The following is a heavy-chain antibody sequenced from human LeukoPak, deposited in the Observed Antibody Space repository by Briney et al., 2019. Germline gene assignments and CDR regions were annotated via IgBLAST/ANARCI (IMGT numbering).Heavy chain of an antibody. J-gene: IGHJ4*02. D-gene: IGHD3-10*01. CDR2: MSPSGAGI. Sequence: GGSLRLSCAASGFSFISYAMGWVRQAPGKGLEWVSVMSPSGAGIYYADSVKGRFTISRDNSKNALYLQMNSLRAEDTAVYYCAKAAPGYFDYWGQGTLVTVSS. V-gene: IGHV3-23*01. CDR3: AKAAPGYFDY. CDR1: GFSFISYA.